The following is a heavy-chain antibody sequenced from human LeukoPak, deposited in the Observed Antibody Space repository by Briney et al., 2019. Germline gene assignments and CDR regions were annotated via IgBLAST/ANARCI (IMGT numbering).Heavy chain of an antibody. V-gene: IGHV3-23*01. Sequence: GGSLRLSCAASGFTFKNFAMTWVRQAPGKGLEWVSTITAGGEATYYTDSVKGRFTMSRDNSESTLYLQMNSLRAEDTAVYYCARVKVGATLDYWGQGTLVTVSS. CDR3: ARVKVGATLDY. J-gene: IGHJ4*02. CDR2: ITAGGEAT. CDR1: GFTFKNFA. D-gene: IGHD1-26*01.